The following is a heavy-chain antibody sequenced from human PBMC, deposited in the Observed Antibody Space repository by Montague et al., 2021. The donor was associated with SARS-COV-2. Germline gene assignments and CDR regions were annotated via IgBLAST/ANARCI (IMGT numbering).Heavy chain of an antibody. V-gene: IGHV4-61*01. CDR2: IYDSDTT. Sequence: SETLPLTCTVSGGSVISDTYFWSWIRQPPGKGLEWIAYIYDSDTTNNNPSFWSRVSMSSDRSKNQFSLKLTSVTPADTAVYYCARAANILSGFYNHPFEYWGQGILVTVSS. CDR1: GGSVISDTYF. D-gene: IGHD3-9*01. CDR3: ARAANILSGFYNHPFEY. J-gene: IGHJ4*02.